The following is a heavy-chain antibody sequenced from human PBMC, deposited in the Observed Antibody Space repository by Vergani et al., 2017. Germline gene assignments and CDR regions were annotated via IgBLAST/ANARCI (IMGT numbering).Heavy chain of an antibody. CDR3: AKDLAAHRGDAFEI. CDR2: LSWNSGFI. J-gene: IGHJ3*02. Sequence: DVHLAESGGGFFQPWGSLRLSCVGSGFTFDDYAMHWVRQAPGKGLEWVAGLSWNSGFISYADSVKGRFTISRDNAKNSLYLQMDSLRPEDTAFYFCAKDLAAHRGDAFEIWGQGTKVTVSS. CDR1: GFTFDDYA. D-gene: IGHD1-14*01. V-gene: IGHV3-9*01.